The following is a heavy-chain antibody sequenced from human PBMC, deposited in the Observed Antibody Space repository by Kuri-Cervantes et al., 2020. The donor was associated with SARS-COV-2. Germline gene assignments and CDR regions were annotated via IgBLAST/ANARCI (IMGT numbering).Heavy chain of an antibody. V-gene: IGHV1-2*02. Sequence: GESLKISCAASGFTFSSYAMHWVRQAPGQGLEWMGWINPNSGGTNYAQKFQGRVTMTRDTSISTAYMELSRLRSDDTAVYYYARGGIAARLVFDYWGQGTLVTVSS. CDR3: ARGGIAARLVFDY. CDR2: INPNSGGT. CDR1: GFTFSSYA. D-gene: IGHD6-6*01. J-gene: IGHJ4*02.